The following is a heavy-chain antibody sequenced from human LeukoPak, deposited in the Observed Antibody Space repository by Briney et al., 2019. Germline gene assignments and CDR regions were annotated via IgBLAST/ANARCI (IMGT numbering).Heavy chain of an antibody. V-gene: IGHV3-66*02. CDR3: ARNAEMATIPGDYYFDY. J-gene: IGHJ4*02. CDR1: RFTVSSNY. Sequence: GGSLRLSCAASRFTVSSNYMSWVRQAPGKGLEWVSVIYSGGSTYYADSVKGRFTISRDNSKNTLYLQMNSLRAEDTAVYYCARNAEMATIPGDYYFDYWGQGTLVTVSS. D-gene: IGHD5-24*01. CDR2: IYSGGST.